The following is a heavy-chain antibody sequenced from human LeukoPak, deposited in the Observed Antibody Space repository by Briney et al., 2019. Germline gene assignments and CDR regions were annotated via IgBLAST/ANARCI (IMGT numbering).Heavy chain of an antibody. CDR3: ARGRVNSGWYVDY. CDR2: MNSKSGNT. Sequence: ASVKVSCKASGYTFINNDINWVRQASGQGLEWMGWMNSKSGNTGYAQKFQGRVTMTRNTSISTAYMELTSLRSEDTAVYYCARGRVNSGWYVDYWGQGTLAAVSS. D-gene: IGHD6-19*01. J-gene: IGHJ4*02. V-gene: IGHV1-8*01. CDR1: GYTFINND.